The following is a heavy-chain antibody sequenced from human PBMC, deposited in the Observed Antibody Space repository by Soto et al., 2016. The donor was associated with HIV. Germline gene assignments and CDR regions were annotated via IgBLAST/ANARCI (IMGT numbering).Heavy chain of an antibody. CDR1: GFTFSSYA. Sequence: EVQLLNSGGGLIQPGGSLRLSCAASGFTFSSYAMNWVRQAPGKGLEWVSAISATVGRTYYADSVKGRFTISRDNSKNTLFLQMNSLRAEDTALYYCAREPLGDAFDIWGQGTMVTVSS. CDR2: ISATVGRT. J-gene: IGHJ3*02. CDR3: AREPLGDAFDI. D-gene: IGHD1-26*01. V-gene: IGHV3-23*01.